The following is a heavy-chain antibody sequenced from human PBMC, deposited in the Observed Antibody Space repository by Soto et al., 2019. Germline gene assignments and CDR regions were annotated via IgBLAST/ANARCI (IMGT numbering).Heavy chain of an antibody. J-gene: IGHJ6*02. Sequence: QVQLVQSGAAVKKPGSSVKVSCKASGGTFSSYAISWVRQAPGQGLEWMGGIIPIFGTANYAQKFQGRVTITADESTSTAYMGLSSLRSEDTAVYYCAREGGSGNYRYYAMDVWGQGTTVTVSS. V-gene: IGHV1-69*12. CDR1: GGTFSSYA. CDR3: AREGGSGNYRYYAMDV. CDR2: IIPIFGTA. D-gene: IGHD3-10*01.